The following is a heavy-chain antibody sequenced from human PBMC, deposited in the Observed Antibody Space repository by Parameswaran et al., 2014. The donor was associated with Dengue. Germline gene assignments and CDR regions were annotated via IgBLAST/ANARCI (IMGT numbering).Heavy chain of an antibody. CDR2: IYYSGST. D-gene: IGHD3-3*01. V-gene: IGHV4-59*01. CDR3: ARYVRFLEWLPHYYYYYMDV. J-gene: IGHJ6*03. Sequence: VRQAPGKGLEWIGYIYYSGSTNYNPSLKSRVTISVDTSKNQFSLKLSSVTAADTAVYYCARYVRFLEWLPHYYYYYMDVWGKGTTVTVSS.